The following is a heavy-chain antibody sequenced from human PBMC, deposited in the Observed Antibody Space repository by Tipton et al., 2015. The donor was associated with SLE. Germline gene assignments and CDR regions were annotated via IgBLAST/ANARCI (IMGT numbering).Heavy chain of an antibody. Sequence: TLSLTCAVYGGSFSGYYWSWIRQPPGKGLEWIGEINHSGSTNYNPSLKSRVTISVDTSKNHFSLKLSSVTAADTAVYYCARGGRGAAASDYFDYWGQGTLVTVSS. CDR2: INHSGST. CDR1: GGSFSGYY. CDR3: ARGGRGAAASDYFDY. V-gene: IGHV4-34*01. J-gene: IGHJ4*02. D-gene: IGHD6-13*01.